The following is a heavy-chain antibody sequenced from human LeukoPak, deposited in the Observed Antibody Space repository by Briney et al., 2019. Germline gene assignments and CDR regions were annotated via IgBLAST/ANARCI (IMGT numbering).Heavy chain of an antibody. Sequence: GRSLRLSCAASGFTFSSYAMNWVRQAPGKSLEWVSSISSGSSYIYYADSVKGRFTISRDNAKDSLYLQMNSLRADDTAVYYCAGSSGGFDYWGQGTLVTVSS. CDR1: GFTFSSYA. V-gene: IGHV3-21*01. CDR3: AGSSGGFDY. CDR2: ISSGSSYI. J-gene: IGHJ4*02. D-gene: IGHD2-15*01.